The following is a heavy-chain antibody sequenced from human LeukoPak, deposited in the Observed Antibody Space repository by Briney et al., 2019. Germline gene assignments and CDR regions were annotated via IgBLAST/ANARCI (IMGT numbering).Heavy chain of an antibody. Sequence: GGSLRLSCAASGFTFSSYAMSWVRQAPGKGLEWVSAISGSGGSTYYADSVKGRSTISRDNSKNTLYLQMNSLRAEDTAVYYCAKVLTVTTDPFDYWGQGTLVTVSS. J-gene: IGHJ4*02. V-gene: IGHV3-23*01. CDR3: AKVLTVTTDPFDY. D-gene: IGHD4-17*01. CDR1: GFTFSSYA. CDR2: ISGSGGST.